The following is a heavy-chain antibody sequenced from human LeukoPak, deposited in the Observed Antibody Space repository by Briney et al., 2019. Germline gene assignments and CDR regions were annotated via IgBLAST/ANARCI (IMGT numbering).Heavy chain of an antibody. V-gene: IGHV3-66*01. CDR2: IYSGGRT. CDR3: ARDLYYGSGGYYFDY. CDR1: GFTFSSYW. D-gene: IGHD3-10*01. J-gene: IGHJ4*02. Sequence: PGGSLRLSCAASGFTFSSYWMQWVRQAPGKGLEWVSVIYSGGRTFYADSVKGRFIISRDNSKNTLLLQMNSLRAEDTAVYYCARDLYYGSGGYYFDYWGQGTLVTVSS.